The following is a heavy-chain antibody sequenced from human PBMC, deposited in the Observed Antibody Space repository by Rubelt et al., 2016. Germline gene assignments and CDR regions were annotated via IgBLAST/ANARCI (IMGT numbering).Heavy chain of an antibody. CDR2: ISSSSSYI. CDR1: GFTFSSYS. J-gene: IGHJ4*02. Sequence: EVQLVESGGGLVKPGGSLRLSCAASGFTFSSYSMNWVRQAPGKGLEWVSSISSSSSYIYYADSVKGRFTISRDNAKNSLYLQMNSLRAEDTAVYYCARDLDFWSGPHYWGQGTLVTVSS. V-gene: IGHV3-21*01. D-gene: IGHD3-3*01. CDR3: ARDLDFWSGPHY.